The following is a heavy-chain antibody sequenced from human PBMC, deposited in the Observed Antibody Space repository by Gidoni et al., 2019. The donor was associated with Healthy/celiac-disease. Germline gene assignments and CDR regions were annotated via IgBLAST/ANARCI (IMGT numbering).Heavy chain of an antibody. Sequence: EVQLVESGGGLVKPGGSLRLSCAASGFPFSNAWMNWVRPAPGKGLEWVGRIKSKTDGGTTDYAAPVKGRFTISRDDSKNTLYLQMNSLKTEDTAVYYCVGGYYYDSSGYYYETYYFDYWGQGTLVTVSS. D-gene: IGHD3-22*01. J-gene: IGHJ4*02. CDR3: VGGYYYDSSGYYYETYYFDY. CDR1: GFPFSNAW. CDR2: IKSKTDGGTT. V-gene: IGHV3-15*07.